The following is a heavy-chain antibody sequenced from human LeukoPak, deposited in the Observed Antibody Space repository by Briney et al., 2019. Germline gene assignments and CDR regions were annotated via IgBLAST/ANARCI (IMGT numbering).Heavy chain of an antibody. CDR1: GFTFITYS. D-gene: IGHD3-10*01. J-gene: IGHJ4*02. CDR2: ISSGSTTI. Sequence: GGSLRLSCAASGFTFITYSMNWVRQAPGKGLEWVSYISSGSTTIYYADSVKGRFTISRDNAKNSLYLQMNSLRAEDTAVYCCARVPGDYWGQGTLVTVSS. CDR3: ARVPGDY. V-gene: IGHV3-48*04.